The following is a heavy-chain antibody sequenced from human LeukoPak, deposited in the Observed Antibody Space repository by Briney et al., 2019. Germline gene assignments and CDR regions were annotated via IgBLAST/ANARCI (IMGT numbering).Heavy chain of an antibody. CDR3: ARIRAPRGSYLNWRDY. Sequence: SETLSLTCTVSGGSISSYYWSWIRQPPGKGLEWIGFISYSGSTNYNPSLKSRVTISVDTSKNQFSLKLSSVTAADTAVYYCARIRAPRGSYLNWRDYWGQGTLVTVSS. D-gene: IGHD1-26*01. CDR1: GGSISSYY. CDR2: ISYSGST. V-gene: IGHV4-59*12. J-gene: IGHJ4*02.